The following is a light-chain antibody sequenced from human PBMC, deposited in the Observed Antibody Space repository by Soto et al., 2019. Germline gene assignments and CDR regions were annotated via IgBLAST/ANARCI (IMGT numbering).Light chain of an antibody. CDR3: QQINTYPIT. CDR2: AAS. V-gene: IGKV1-9*01. J-gene: IGKJ5*01. Sequence: DIQLTQSPSFLSASIGDRVTITCRASQGISSYLAWYQQKPGQVPKLLIYAASTLQSGVPSRFSGSGSGTELTLTISSLQPEDFATYYCQQINTYPITFGQGTRLEIK. CDR1: QGISSY.